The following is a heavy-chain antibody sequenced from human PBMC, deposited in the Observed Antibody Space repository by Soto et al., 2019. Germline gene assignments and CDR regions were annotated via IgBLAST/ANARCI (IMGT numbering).Heavy chain of an antibody. Sequence: GGSLRLSCAASGFTFSSYAMNWVRQAPGKGLEWVSAISGGGYGTYYADSVKGRFTIFRDNSNNTLYLQMNSLRAEDTALYYCAKEPGIAAAAFFDYWGQGALVTVSS. CDR3: AKEPGIAAAAFFDY. V-gene: IGHV3-23*01. CDR1: GFTFSSYA. J-gene: IGHJ4*02. D-gene: IGHD6-13*01. CDR2: ISGGGYGT.